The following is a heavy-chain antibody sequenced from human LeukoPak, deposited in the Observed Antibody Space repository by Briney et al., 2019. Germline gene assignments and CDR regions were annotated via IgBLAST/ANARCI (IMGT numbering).Heavy chain of an antibody. J-gene: IGHJ5*02. Sequence: ASVKVSCKASGYTFTSYDINWVRQATGQGLEWMGWMNPNSGNTNYAQKLQGRVTMTTDTSTSTAYMELRSLRSDDTAVYYCARDRGIAVPNWFDPWGQGTLVTVSS. V-gene: IGHV1-18*01. CDR1: GYTFTSYD. CDR3: ARDRGIAVPNWFDP. CDR2: MNPNSGNT. D-gene: IGHD6-19*01.